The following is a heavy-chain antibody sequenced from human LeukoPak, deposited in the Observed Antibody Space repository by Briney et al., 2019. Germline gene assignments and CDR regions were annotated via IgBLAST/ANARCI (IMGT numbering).Heavy chain of an antibody. CDR2: IYYSGST. CDR3: AGGDSGYFGY. CDR1: GGSISSGDYY. V-gene: IGHV4-30-4*01. D-gene: IGHD1-26*01. Sequence: SETLSFTCTVSGGSISSGDYYWSWIRQPPGKGLEWIGYIYYSGSTYYNPSLKSRVTISVDTSKNQFSLKLSSVTAADTAVYCCAGGDSGYFGYWGQGTLVTVSS. J-gene: IGHJ4*02.